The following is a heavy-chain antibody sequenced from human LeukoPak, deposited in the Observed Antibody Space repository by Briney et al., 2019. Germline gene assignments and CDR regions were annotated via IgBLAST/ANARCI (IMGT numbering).Heavy chain of an antibody. V-gene: IGHV5-51*01. J-gene: IGHJ4*02. Sequence: GEALEISLKGAWYRFSSYWIGWGRPRPGKGLGWMGIIYPGDSDTRYSPSCQGQVTISADKSISTAYLQWSSLKASDTAMYYCARRGWELLHFDYWGQGTLVTVSS. D-gene: IGHD1-26*01. CDR1: WYRFSSYW. CDR2: IYPGDSDT. CDR3: ARRGWELLHFDY.